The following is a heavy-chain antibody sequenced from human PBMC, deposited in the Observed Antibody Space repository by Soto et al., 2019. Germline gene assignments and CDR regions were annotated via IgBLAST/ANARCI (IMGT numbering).Heavy chain of an antibody. Sequence: QVQLQESGPTLVKPSETLSLTCTVSGGSIRSYCWSWIRQPPWEGLEWIGCICNSGTTNYNPSLKSRVAISIDSHKSQFSLQLSSVTVADTAFYYCAGGGSIVASTRRLMDVWGKGKTVTVSS. J-gene: IGHJ6*03. CDR1: GGSIRSYC. D-gene: IGHD3-22*01. CDR2: ICNSGTT. V-gene: IGHV4-59*03. CDR3: AGGGSIVASTRRLMDV.